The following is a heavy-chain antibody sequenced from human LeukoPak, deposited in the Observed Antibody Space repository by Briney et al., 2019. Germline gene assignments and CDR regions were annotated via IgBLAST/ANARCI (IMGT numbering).Heavy chain of an antibody. CDR1: GFTFSTYW. D-gene: IGHD3-10*01. CDR3: ARDGYGSGSHDY. CDR2: INQDGSEK. V-gene: IGHV3-7*04. J-gene: IGHJ4*02. Sequence: GGSLRLSCAASGFTFSTYWMSWVRQAPGKGLEWVANINQDGSEKYYVDSVQGRFTISRDNAKNSLYLQVNSLRGEDTAVYYCARDGYGSGSHDYWGQGTLVTVSS.